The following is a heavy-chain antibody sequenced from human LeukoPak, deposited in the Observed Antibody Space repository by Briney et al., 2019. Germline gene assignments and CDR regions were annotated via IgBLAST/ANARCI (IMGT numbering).Heavy chain of an antibody. D-gene: IGHD3-22*01. Sequence: TGGSLRLSCAASGFTFSDHYMDWVRQAPGKGLEWVSYISSSGSTIYYADSVKGRFTISRDNAKNSLYLQMNSLRAEDTAVYYCARDNYDSSTPYYFDYWGQGTLVTVSS. CDR2: ISSSGSTI. J-gene: IGHJ4*02. CDR3: ARDNYDSSTPYYFDY. CDR1: GFTFSDHY. V-gene: IGHV3-11*04.